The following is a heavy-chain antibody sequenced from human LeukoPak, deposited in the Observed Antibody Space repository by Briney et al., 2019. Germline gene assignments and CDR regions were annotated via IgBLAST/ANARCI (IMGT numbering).Heavy chain of an antibody. V-gene: IGHV3-49*03. CDR3: TRARRLYDSSGYYYPNWFDP. J-gene: IGHJ5*02. D-gene: IGHD3-22*01. CDR1: GFAFGDYA. Sequence: GGSLRLSCTASGFAFGDYAMSWFRQAPGKGLEWVGFIRSKAYGGTTEYAASVKGRFTISRDDSKSIAYLQMNSLKTEDTAVYYCTRARRLYDSSGYYYPNWFDPWGRGTLVTVSS. CDR2: IRSKAYGGTT.